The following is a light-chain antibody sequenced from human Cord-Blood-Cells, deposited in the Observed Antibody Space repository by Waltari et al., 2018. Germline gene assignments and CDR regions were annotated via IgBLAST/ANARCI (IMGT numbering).Light chain of an antibody. Sequence: QAVLPQPASLAASPGASASLTCTFRSGINLGTSTIYSYHHNPGSPPQYLLRYKSDSDKQQGSGLPRRFYGAKDASANAGILLISGRQSEDEADYYCMIWHSSAVVFGGGTKLTVL. J-gene: IGLJ2*01. CDR2: YKSDSDK. V-gene: IGLV5-45*01. CDR3: MIWHSSAVV. CDR1: SGINLGTST.